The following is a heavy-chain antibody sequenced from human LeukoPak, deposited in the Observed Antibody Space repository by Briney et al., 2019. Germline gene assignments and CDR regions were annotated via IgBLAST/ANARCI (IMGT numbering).Heavy chain of an antibody. CDR3: ATGQGHGMDV. CDR1: GFTFSSYS. V-gene: IGHV3-21*01. CDR2: ISSSSSYI. Sequence: GGSLRLSCAASGFTFSSYSMNWVRQAPGKGLEWVPSISSSSSYIYYADSVKGRFTISRDNAKNTLYLQMNSLRAEDTAVYYCATGQGHGMDVWGQGTTVTVSS. J-gene: IGHJ6*02.